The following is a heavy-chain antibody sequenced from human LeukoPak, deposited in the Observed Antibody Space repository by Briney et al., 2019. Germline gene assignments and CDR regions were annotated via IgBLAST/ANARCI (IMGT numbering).Heavy chain of an antibody. J-gene: IGHJ4*02. V-gene: IGHV3-15*01. D-gene: IGHD6-6*01. CDR3: TTAEYSSSSGYFDY. CDR2: IKSKTDGGTT. CDR1: GFTFSNAW. Sequence: PGGSLRLSCAASGFTFSNAWMSWVRQAPGKGLEWVGRIKSKTDGGTTDYAAPVKGRFTISRDDSKNTLYLQMNSLKTEDTAVYYCTTAEYSSSSGYFDYWGQGTLVTVSS.